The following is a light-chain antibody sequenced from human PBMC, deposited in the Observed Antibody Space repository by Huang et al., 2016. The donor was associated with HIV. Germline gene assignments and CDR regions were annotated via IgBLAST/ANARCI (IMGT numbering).Light chain of an antibody. CDR1: HNIDTH. V-gene: IGKV1-39*01. CDR2: TSS. J-gene: IGKJ1*01. CDR3: QQSYTGRT. Sequence: DIQMTQSPSSLSASVGDRVTITCRASHNIDTHLNWYQHKPGRAPKVLIHTSSILQTGGPSRFSGTGSGTVFSLTISGLQPEDFATYFCQQSYTGRTFGQGTQVEIQ.